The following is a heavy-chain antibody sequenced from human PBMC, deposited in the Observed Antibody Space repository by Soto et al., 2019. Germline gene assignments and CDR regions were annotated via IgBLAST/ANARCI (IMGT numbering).Heavy chain of an antibody. J-gene: IGHJ6*02. CDR1: GYTFTNYA. CDR3: AGEGGGDMNFFYGMDV. CDR2: INAGNVNT. D-gene: IGHD3-16*01. V-gene: IGHV1-3*01. Sequence: QVQLVQSGAEVKKPGASVRVSCKASGYTFTNYALHWVRQAPGQRPEWMGWINAGNVNTKYSQKFQGRVTLTRDTSANTAYRDLSSLRSAGTAGYYCAGEGGGDMNFFYGMDVWGQGTSVTVSS.